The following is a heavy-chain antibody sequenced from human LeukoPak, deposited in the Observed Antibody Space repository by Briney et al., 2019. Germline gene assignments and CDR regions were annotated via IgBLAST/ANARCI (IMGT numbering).Heavy chain of an antibody. CDR1: GFTFSSYS. D-gene: IGHD6-13*01. CDR2: ISSGSTYI. CDR3: ATYSSSWSNPVDY. J-gene: IGHJ4*02. Sequence: PGGSLRLSCAASGFTFSSYSMNWVRQAPGKGLEWVSSISSGSTYIYYADSVKGRFTISRDNTKNSLYLQMNSLRVEDTAVYYCATYSSSWSNPVDYWGQGTLVTVSS. V-gene: IGHV3-21*01.